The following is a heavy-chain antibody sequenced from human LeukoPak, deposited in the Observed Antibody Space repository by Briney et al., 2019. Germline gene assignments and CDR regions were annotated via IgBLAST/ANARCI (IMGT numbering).Heavy chain of an antibody. CDR3: ARHKRKPNWFDP. Sequence: GESLKISCKGSGYSFTTYWIAWVRQMPGKGLEWMGIIYPADSDTRHSPSFRGQVTISADKSISTAYLQWSSLKASDTAMYYCARHKRKPNWFDPWGQGTLVTVSS. CDR2: IYPADSDT. V-gene: IGHV5-51*01. J-gene: IGHJ5*02. CDR1: GYSFTTYW.